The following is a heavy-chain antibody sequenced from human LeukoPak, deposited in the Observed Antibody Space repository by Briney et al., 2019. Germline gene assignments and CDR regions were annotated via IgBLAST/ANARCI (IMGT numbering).Heavy chain of an antibody. CDR3: AGNGVPAAAFDY. V-gene: IGHV4-30-4*08. J-gene: IGHJ4*02. CDR1: GGSFSGYY. CDR2: IYYSGST. D-gene: IGHD2-2*01. Sequence: PSETLSLTCAVYGGSFSGYYWSWIRQPPGKGLEWIGYIYYSGSTYYNPSLKSRVTISVDTSKNQFSLKLSSVTAADTAVYYCAGNGVPAAAFDYWGQGTLVTVSS.